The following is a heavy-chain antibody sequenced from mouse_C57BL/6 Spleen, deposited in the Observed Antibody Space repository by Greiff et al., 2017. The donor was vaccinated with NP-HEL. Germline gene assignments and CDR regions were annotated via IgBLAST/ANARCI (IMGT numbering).Heavy chain of an antibody. CDR1: GYTFTSYW. J-gene: IGHJ2*01. CDR2: IHPTSGST. D-gene: IGHD2-1*01. V-gene: IGHV1-64*01. Sequence: QVHVKQPGAELVKPGASVKLSCKASGYTFTSYWMHWVKQRPGQGLEWIGMIHPTSGSTNYNEKFKGKATLTVDKSSSTAYMQLSSLTSEDAAVYYCARCGNYVRYFDYWGQGTTLTVSS. CDR3: ARCGNYVRYFDY.